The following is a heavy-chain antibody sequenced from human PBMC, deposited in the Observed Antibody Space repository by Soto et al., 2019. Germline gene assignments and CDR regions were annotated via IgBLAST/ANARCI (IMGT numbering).Heavy chain of an antibody. J-gene: IGHJ4*02. CDR1: GYTFSNFW. D-gene: IGHD6-13*01. CDR2: IYPGDQET. V-gene: IGHV5-51*01. CDR3: ARSPRSSPYFDY. Sequence: PGESLKISCQSSGYTFSNFWIGWVRQLPGKGLEWMGIIYPGDQETRYSPSFHGKVTISADRSINTAYLQWNSLEASDTAFYFCARSPRSSPYFDYWGQGALVTAPQ.